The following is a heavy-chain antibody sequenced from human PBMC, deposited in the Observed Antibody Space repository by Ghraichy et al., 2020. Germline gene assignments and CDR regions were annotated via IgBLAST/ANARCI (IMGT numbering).Heavy chain of an antibody. D-gene: IGHD2-15*01. J-gene: IGHJ6*02. V-gene: IGHV1-24*01. CDR2: FDPEDGET. Sequence: ASVKVSCKVSGYTLTELSMHWVRQAPGKGLEWMGGFDPEDGETIYAQKFQGRVTMTEDTSTDTAYMELSSLRSEDTAVYYCAILGYCSGGSCYSEGQRENYYYGMDVWGQGTTVTVSS. CDR3: AILGYCSGGSCYSEGQRENYYYGMDV. CDR1: GYTLTELS.